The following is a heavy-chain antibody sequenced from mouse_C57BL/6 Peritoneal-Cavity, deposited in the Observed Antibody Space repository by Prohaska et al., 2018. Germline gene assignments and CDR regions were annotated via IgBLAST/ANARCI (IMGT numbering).Heavy chain of an antibody. CDR3: ARGGDYDGYFDV. CDR2: ISYGGSYT. CDR1: GFTFSSYA. D-gene: IGHD2-4*01. Sequence: EVQLVESGGGLVKPGGSLKLSCAASGFTFSSYAMSWVRQTPAKRLEWVATISYGGSYTYYPDNVKGRFTISRDNAKNNLYLQMSHLKSEDTAMYYCARGGDYDGYFDVWGTGTTVTVSS. J-gene: IGHJ1*03. V-gene: IGHV5-4*01.